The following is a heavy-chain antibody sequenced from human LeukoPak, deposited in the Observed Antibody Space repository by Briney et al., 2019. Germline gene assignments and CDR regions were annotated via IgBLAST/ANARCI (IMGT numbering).Heavy chain of an antibody. CDR3: ARVTYSIFDY. CDR2: IFYSGTT. V-gene: IGHV4-59*08. D-gene: IGHD2-21*01. J-gene: IGHJ4*02. CDR1: GGSISSYY. Sequence: SETLSLTCTVSGGSISSYYWSWIRQPPGKGLEWIGFIFYSGTTNYNPSLKSRVTISVDTSKNQFSLKLSSVTAADTAVYYCARVTYSIFDYWGQGTLVTVSS.